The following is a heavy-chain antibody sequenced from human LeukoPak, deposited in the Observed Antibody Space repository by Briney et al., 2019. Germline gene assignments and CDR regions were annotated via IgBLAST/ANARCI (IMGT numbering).Heavy chain of an antibody. CDR2: ISSSGSTI. J-gene: IGHJ4*02. D-gene: IGHD1-26*01. Sequence: GGSLRLSCAASGFTFSDYYMSWIRQAPGKGLEWVSYISSSGSTIYYTDSVKGRFTISRDNSKNTLYLQMNSLRAEDTAVYYCAKDESGSYLDFDYWGQGTLVTVSS. CDR1: GFTFSDYY. V-gene: IGHV3-11*01. CDR3: AKDESGSYLDFDY.